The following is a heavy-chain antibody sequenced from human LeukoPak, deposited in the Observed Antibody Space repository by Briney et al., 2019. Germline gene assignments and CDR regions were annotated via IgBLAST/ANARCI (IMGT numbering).Heavy chain of an antibody. D-gene: IGHD3-9*01. V-gene: IGHV1-18*01. CDR2: ISAYNGNT. J-gene: IGHJ4*02. Sequence: ASVKVSCKASGYTFTSYGISWVRQAPGQGLEWMGWISAYNGNTNYAQKLQGRVTMTTDTSTSTAYMELRSLRSDDTAVYYCARDLAAPGRYFDWLLSASKVLGYWGQGTLVTVSS. CDR1: GYTFTSYG. CDR3: ARDLAAPGRYFDWLLSASKVLGY.